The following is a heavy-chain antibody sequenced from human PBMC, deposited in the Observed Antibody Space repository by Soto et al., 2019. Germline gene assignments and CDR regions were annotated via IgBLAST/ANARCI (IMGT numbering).Heavy chain of an antibody. CDR1: GFTFNNAW. CDR3: TTEGATVMGYYYYYGMDV. CDR2: IKSKTDGGTT. Sequence: EVQLVESGGGLVKPGGSLRLSCAASGFTFNNAWMSWVRQAPGEGLEWVGRIKSKTDGGTTDYAAPVKGRFTISRDDSKNTLYLQMNSLKTEDTAVYYCTTEGATVMGYYYYYGMDVWGQGTTVTVSS. J-gene: IGHJ6*02. V-gene: IGHV3-15*01. D-gene: IGHD5-12*01.